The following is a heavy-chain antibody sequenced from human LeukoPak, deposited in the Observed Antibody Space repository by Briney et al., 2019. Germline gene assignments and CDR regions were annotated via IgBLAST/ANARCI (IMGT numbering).Heavy chain of an antibody. CDR2: IYYSGST. Sequence: SQTLSLTCTVSGGSISSGGYYWSWIRQHPGKGLEWIGYIYYSGSTYYNPSLQSRVTISMDTSKNQFSLNLSSVTAADTAGYYCARRAPSAGYFDLWGRGTLVTVSS. J-gene: IGHJ2*01. CDR1: GGSISSGGYY. V-gene: IGHV4-31*03. CDR3: ARRAPSAGYFDL.